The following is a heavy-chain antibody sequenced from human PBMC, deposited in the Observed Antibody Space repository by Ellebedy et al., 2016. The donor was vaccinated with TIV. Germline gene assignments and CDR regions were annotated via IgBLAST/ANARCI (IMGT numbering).Heavy chain of an antibody. J-gene: IGHJ6*02. V-gene: IGHV3-21*01. CDR1: GFTFSSYS. Sequence: GESLKISCAASGFTFSSYSMNWVRQAPGKGLEWVSSISSSSSYIYYADSVKGRFTISRDNAKNSLYLQMNSLRAEDTAVYYCARDLYGPAAMGDYYYYGMDVWGQGTTVTVSS. D-gene: IGHD2-2*01. CDR3: ARDLYGPAAMGDYYYYGMDV. CDR2: ISSSSSYI.